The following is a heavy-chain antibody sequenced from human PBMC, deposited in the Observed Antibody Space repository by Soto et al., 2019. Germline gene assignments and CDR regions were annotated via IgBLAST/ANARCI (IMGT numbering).Heavy chain of an antibody. J-gene: IGHJ6*02. CDR2: IYYSGST. V-gene: IGHV4-30-4*01. Sequence: PSETLSLTCTVSGGSISSGDYYWSWIRQPPGKGLEWIGYIYYSGSTYYNPSLKSRVTISVDTSKNQFSLKLSSVTAADTAVYYCARVGVRYYYGMDVWGQGTTVTVS. CDR3: ARVGVRYYYGMDV. CDR1: GGSISSGDYY. D-gene: IGHD3-10*01.